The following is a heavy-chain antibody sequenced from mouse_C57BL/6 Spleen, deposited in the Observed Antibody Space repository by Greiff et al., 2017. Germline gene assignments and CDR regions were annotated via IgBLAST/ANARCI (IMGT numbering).Heavy chain of an antibody. D-gene: IGHD1-1*01. CDR3: AKGYYGSSPYAMDY. CDR2: INPSSGYT. V-gene: IGHV1-7*01. CDR1: GYTFTSYW. Sequence: VQLQQSGAELAKPGASVKLSCKASGYTFTSYWMHWVKQRPGQGLEWIGYINPSSGYTKYNQKFKDKATLTADKYSSTAYMQLSSLTYEDSAVYYCAKGYYGSSPYAMDYWGQGTSVTVSS. J-gene: IGHJ4*01.